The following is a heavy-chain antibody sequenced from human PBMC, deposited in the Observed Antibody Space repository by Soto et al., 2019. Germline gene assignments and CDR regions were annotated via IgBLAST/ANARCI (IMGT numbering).Heavy chain of an antibody. J-gene: IGHJ4*02. D-gene: IGHD2-15*01. CDR2: INAGNGNT. CDR3: ARGVAPYYFDY. CDR1: GYRYRPYA. Sequence: ASVKPSCKASGYRYRPYAIHWVRQVPGQRLEWMGWINAGNGNTKYSQKFQGRVTITRDTSASTAYMELSSLRSEDTAVYYCARGVAPYYFDYWGQGTLVTVSS. V-gene: IGHV1-3*01.